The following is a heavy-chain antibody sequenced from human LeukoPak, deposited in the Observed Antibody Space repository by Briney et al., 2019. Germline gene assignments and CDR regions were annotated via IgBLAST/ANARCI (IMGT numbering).Heavy chain of an antibody. CDR2: ITSNGGST. D-gene: IGHD2-2*01. CDR1: GFSFEDYG. Sequence: GGSLRLSCEGSGFSFEDYGMSWVRQAPGKGLEWVSGITSNGGSTGYADSVKGRFIISRDNAKNSLYLQMNSLRAEDTAVYYCARDRGYCSSSRCTDAFDIWGQGTMVTVSS. V-gene: IGHV3-20*04. J-gene: IGHJ3*02. CDR3: ARDRGYCSSSRCTDAFDI.